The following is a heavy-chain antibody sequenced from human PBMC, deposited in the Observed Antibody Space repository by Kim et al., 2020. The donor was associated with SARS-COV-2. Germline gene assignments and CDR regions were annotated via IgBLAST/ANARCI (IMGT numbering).Heavy chain of an antibody. CDR1: GGSISSYY. J-gene: IGHJ4*02. Sequence: SETLSLTCTVSGGSISSYYWSWIRQPPGKGLEWIGYIYYSGSTNYNPSLKSRVTISVDTSKNQFSLKLSSVTAADTAVYYCARGKWGDYYDSSGYAVYYFDYWGQGTLVTVSS. D-gene: IGHD3-22*01. CDR2: IYYSGST. V-gene: IGHV4-59*08. CDR3: ARGKWGDYYDSSGYAVYYFDY.